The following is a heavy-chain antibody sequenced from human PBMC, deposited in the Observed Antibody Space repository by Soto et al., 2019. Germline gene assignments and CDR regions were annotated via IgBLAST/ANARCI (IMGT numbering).Heavy chain of an antibody. CDR2: ISYDGSNK. J-gene: IGHJ4*02. D-gene: IGHD3-9*01. Sequence: GGSLRLSCAASGFTFSSYAMHWVRQAPGKGLEWVAVISYDGSNKYYADSVKGRFTISRDNSKNTLYLQMNSLRAEDTAVYYCARDQEYYDILTGYQPLDYWGQGTLVTVSS. CDR1: GFTFSSYA. CDR3: ARDQEYYDILTGYQPLDY. V-gene: IGHV3-30-3*01.